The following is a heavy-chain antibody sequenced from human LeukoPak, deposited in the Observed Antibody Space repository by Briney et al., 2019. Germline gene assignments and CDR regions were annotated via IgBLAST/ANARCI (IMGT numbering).Heavy chain of an antibody. V-gene: IGHV4-4*07. D-gene: IGHD3-22*01. CDR3: ARGSSGYYYG. Sequence: SETLSLTCTVPGGSITSYYWSWIRQPAGKGLERIGRTYSSGSTNYNPSLKSRVTMSLDTSKNQVSLKLTSVTAADTAVYYCARGSSGYYYGWGQGTLVTVSS. CDR2: TYSSGST. J-gene: IGHJ4*02. CDR1: GGSITSYY.